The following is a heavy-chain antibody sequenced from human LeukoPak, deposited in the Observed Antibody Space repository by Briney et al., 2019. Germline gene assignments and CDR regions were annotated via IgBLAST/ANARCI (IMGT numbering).Heavy chain of an antibody. V-gene: IGHV3-73*01. CDR3: AKDPEGP. CDR1: GFTFNGSA. J-gene: IGHJ5*02. CDR2: IRSKANSYAT. Sequence: GGSLRLSCAASGFTFNGSAMHWVRQASGKGLEWVGRIRSKANSYATAYAASVKGRFTISRDDSKNTAYLQMNSLRAEDTAVYYCAKDPEGPWGQGTLVTVSS.